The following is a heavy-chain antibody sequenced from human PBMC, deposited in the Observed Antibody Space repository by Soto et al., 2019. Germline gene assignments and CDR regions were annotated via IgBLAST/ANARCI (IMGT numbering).Heavy chain of an antibody. CDR3: ARGATAAIVGWLPP. J-gene: IGHJ5*02. Sequence: QVQLQESGPGLVKPSETLSLTCTVSGGSITSYYWTWIRQPPGKGLEWIGFISYGGSTKYNPSLKSRLPIFEATSTTQFPLRLTSATAAAAAVYYWARGATAAIVGWLPPWGRGILVTVPS. V-gene: IGHV4-59*01. CDR2: ISYGGST. CDR1: GGSITSYY. D-gene: IGHD6-13*01.